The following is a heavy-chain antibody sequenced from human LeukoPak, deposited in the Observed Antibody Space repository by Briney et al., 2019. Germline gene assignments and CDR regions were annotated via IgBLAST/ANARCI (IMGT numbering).Heavy chain of an antibody. CDR3: ARDRALGGIVATMVGFDP. CDR1: GGSISSSSYY. J-gene: IGHJ5*02. D-gene: IGHD5-12*01. Sequence: SETLSLTCTVSGGSISSSSYYWGWIRQPPGKGLEWIVSIYYSGSTYYNPSLKSRVTMSVDTSKNQFSLKLSSVTAADTAVYYCARDRALGGIVATMVGFDPWGQGTLVTVSS. V-gene: IGHV4-39*07. CDR2: IYYSGST.